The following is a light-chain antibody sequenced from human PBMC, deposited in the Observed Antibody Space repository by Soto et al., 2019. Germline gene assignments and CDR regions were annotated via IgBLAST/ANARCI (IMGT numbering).Light chain of an antibody. CDR2: GVS. V-gene: IGLV2-14*01. Sequence: QSALTQPASVSGSPGQSITISCTGTSSDVGDYNYVSWYQQHPGKAPKLMICGVSDRPSGVSNRFSGSKSGNTASLSISGLQAEDEADYYCSSYTSSSTYVFGTGTKLTVL. CDR3: SSYTSSSTYV. CDR1: SSDVGDYNY. J-gene: IGLJ1*01.